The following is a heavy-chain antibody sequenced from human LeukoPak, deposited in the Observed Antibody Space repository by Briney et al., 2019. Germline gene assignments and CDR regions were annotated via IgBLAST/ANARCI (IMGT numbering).Heavy chain of an antibody. CDR2: ISGSGGST. J-gene: IGHJ4*02. CDR3: AKAYVDTAVTAAYYLDY. V-gene: IGHV3-23*01. D-gene: IGHD5-18*01. Sequence: GGSLRLSCAASGFTFSSYAMSWVRQAPGKGLEWVSSISGSGGSTYYADSVKGRFTISRDNSKNTLYLQMNSLRAEDTAVYYCAKAYVDTAVTAAYYLDYWGQGTLVTVSS. CDR1: GFTFSSYA.